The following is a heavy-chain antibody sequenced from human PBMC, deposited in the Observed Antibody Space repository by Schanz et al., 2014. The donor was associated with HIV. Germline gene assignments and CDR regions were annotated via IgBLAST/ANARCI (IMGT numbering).Heavy chain of an antibody. CDR1: GFSFSSFS. CDR2: INQDGSEQ. J-gene: IGHJ6*02. Sequence: EVQLVESGGGLVEPGGSLRLSCEASGFSFSSFSMNWVRQAPGKGLEWVASINQDGSEQYYVDSVKGRFTVSRDNAKNTVYLQMKSLRVEDTAVYYCARDNHYSYGMDVWGQGTTVTVSS. V-gene: IGHV3-7*01. CDR3: ARDNHYSYGMDV.